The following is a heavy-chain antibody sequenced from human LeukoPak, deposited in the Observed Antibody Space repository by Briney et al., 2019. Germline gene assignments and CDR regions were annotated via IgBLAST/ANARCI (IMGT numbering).Heavy chain of an antibody. J-gene: IGHJ4*02. Sequence: SETLSLTCTVSGGSINSFYWSWIRQPPGKGLEWIGYIFYSGITNYNPSLKSRVTISLDTSKNQFFLKLSSVTAADTALYYCARGNANWGQGTLVTVSS. V-gene: IGHV4-59*01. CDR2: IFYSGIT. CDR3: ARGNAN. CDR1: GGSINSFY.